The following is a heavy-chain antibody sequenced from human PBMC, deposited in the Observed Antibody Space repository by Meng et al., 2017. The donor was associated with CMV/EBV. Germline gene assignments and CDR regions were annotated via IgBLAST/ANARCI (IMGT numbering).Heavy chain of an antibody. Sequence: GESLKISCAASGFTFNNYHMNWVRQAPGKGLEFVALIWYDGSKTYYADSVKGRFTLSRDNSKDTSFLQMNSLRVEDTAVYYCAKNRVVFGVVRRYHGMDVWGPGTAVTVSS. D-gene: IGHD3-3*01. J-gene: IGHJ6*02. CDR3: AKNRVVFGVVRRYHGMDV. CDR1: GFTFNNYH. V-gene: IGHV3-33*06. CDR2: IWYDGSKT.